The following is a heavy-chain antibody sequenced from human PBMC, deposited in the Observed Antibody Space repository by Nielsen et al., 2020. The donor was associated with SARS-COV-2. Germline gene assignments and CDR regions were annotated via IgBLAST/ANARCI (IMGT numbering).Heavy chain of an antibody. Sequence: GESLKISCAASGFTFSSYAMSWVRQAPGKGLEWVSAISGSGGSTYYADSVKGRFTISRDNAKNSLYLQMNSLRAEDTAVYYCARESSGSYYDYWGQGTLVTVSS. D-gene: IGHD3-10*01. V-gene: IGHV3-23*01. CDR1: GFTFSSYA. CDR2: ISGSGGST. J-gene: IGHJ4*02. CDR3: ARESSGSYYDY.